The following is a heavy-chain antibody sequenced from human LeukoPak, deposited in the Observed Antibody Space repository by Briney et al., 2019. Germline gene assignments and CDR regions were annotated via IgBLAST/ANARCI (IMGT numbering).Heavy chain of an antibody. Sequence: ASVKVSCKASGYTFTSYDVNWVRQATGQGLEWMGWMNPNGGNTGYAQKFQGRVTITRNTSISTAYMQLSSLRSEDTAVYYCARRVSYGDFDYWGQGTLVTVSS. J-gene: IGHJ4*02. V-gene: IGHV1-8*01. CDR3: ARRVSYGDFDY. CDR1: GYTFTSYD. CDR2: MNPNGGNT. D-gene: IGHD4-17*01.